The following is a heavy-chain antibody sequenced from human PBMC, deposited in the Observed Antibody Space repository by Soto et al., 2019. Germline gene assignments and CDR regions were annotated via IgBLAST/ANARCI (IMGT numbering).Heavy chain of an antibody. Sequence: PXETLSLTCAVYGGSFSGYYWSWIRQPPGKGLEWIGEINHSGSTNYNPSLKSRVTISVDTSKNQFSLKLSSVTAADTAVYYCARGYYDYVWGSYRYYYGMDVWGQGTTVTVSS. CDR3: ARGYYDYVWGSYRYYYGMDV. CDR2: INHSGST. D-gene: IGHD3-16*02. CDR1: GGSFSGYY. J-gene: IGHJ6*02. V-gene: IGHV4-34*01.